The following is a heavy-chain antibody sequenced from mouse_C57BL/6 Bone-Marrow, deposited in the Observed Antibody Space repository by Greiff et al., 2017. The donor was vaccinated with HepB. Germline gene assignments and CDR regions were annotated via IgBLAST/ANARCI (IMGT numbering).Heavy chain of an antibody. CDR2: INPYNGDT. CDR3: ARVTTVVGGYYFDY. D-gene: IGHD1-1*01. CDR1: GYSFTGYF. J-gene: IGHJ2*01. Sequence: LVESGPELVKPGDSVKISCKASGYSFTGYFMNWVMQSHGKSLEWIGRINPYNGDTFYNQKFKGKATLTVDKSSSTAHMELRSLTSEDSAVYYCARVTTVVGGYYFDYWGQGTTLTVSS. V-gene: IGHV1-20*01.